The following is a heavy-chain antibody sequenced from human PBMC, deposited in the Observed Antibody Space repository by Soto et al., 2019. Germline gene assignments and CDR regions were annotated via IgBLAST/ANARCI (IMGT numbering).Heavy chain of an antibody. D-gene: IGHD3-3*01. Sequence: QVQLVQSGAEVKKPGASVKVSCKASGYTFTSYAMHWVRQAPGQRLEWMGWINAGNGNTKYSQKFQGRVTITRDTSASTAYMELSSLRSEDTAVYYCARGWGGVVKDVGNFDYWGQGTLVTVSS. J-gene: IGHJ4*02. CDR2: INAGNGNT. CDR1: GYTFTSYA. CDR3: ARGWGGVVKDVGNFDY. V-gene: IGHV1-3*01.